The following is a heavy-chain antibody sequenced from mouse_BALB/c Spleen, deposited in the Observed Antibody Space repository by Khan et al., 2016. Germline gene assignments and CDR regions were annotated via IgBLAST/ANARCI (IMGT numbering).Heavy chain of an antibody. V-gene: IGHV7-3*02. CDR2: IRNKANGYTT. D-gene: IGHD2-3*01. CDR1: GFTFTDYY. J-gene: IGHJ4*01. CDR3: ARGGYYVDAMDY. Sequence: EVELVESGGGLVQPGGSLRLSCATSGFTFTDYYMSWVRQPPGKALEWLGVIRNKANGYTTEYSASVKGRFTISSDNSQSIVYLQMSNLRAESSAACYCARGGYYVDAMDYWGQETSVTVSS.